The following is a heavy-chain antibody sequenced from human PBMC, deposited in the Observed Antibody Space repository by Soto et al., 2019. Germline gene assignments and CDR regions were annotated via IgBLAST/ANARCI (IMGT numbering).Heavy chain of an antibody. CDR1: GFTFRSYA. CDR3: AKGPSHLKYSSGWYNLEAHWYFDL. D-gene: IGHD6-19*01. J-gene: IGHJ2*01. Sequence: PGGSLRLSCAASGFTFRSYAMSWVRQAPGKGLEWVSAISGSGGSTYYADSVKGRFTISRDNSKNTLYLQMNSLRAEDTAVYYCAKGPSHLKYSSGWYNLEAHWYFDLWGRGTLVTVSS. CDR2: ISGSGGST. V-gene: IGHV3-23*01.